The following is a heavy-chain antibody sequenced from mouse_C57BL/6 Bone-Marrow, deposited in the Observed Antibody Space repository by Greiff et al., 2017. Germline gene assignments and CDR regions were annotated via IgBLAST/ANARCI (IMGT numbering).Heavy chain of an antibody. Sequence: QVQLQQPGAELVRPGSSVKLSCKASGYTFTSYWMHWVKQRPIQGLEWIGNIDPSDSETHYNQKFKDKATLTVDNSSSTAYMQLSSLTAEDSAVYYCASARGAWFAYWGQGTLVTVSA. CDR2: IDPSDSET. J-gene: IGHJ3*01. D-gene: IGHD3-3*01. CDR1: GYTFTSYW. CDR3: ASARGAWFAY. V-gene: IGHV1-52*01.